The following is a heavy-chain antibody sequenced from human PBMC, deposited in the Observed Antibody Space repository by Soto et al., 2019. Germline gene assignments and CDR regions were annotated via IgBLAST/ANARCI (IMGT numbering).Heavy chain of an antibody. CDR3: ARATNYDYIWGSYRSHPLDY. CDR1: GGSFSGYY. Sequence: QVQRQQWGAGLLKPSETLSLTCAVYGGSFSGYYWSWIRQPPGKGLEWIGEINHSGSTNYNPSLKSRVTISVDTSKNQFSLKLSSVTAADTAVYYCARATNYDYIWGSYRSHPLDYWGQGTLVTVSS. D-gene: IGHD3-16*02. V-gene: IGHV4-34*01. J-gene: IGHJ4*02. CDR2: INHSGST.